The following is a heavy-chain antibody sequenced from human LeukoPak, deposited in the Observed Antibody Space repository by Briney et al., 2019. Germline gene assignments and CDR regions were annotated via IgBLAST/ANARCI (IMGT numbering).Heavy chain of an antibody. CDR2: ISSSGSTV. Sequence: GGSLRLSCAVSGFTFSTYEMNWVRQAPGKGLEWVSYISSSGSTVYYADSVEGRFTISRDNAKNSLYLQMNSLRAEDTAVYYCARHPNDYDTTLDYWGQGTLVTVSS. J-gene: IGHJ4*02. D-gene: IGHD3-22*01. CDR3: ARHPNDYDTTLDY. V-gene: IGHV3-48*03. CDR1: GFTFSTYE.